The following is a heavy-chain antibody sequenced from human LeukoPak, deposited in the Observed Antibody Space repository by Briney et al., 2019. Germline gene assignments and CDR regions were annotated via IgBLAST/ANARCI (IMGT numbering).Heavy chain of an antibody. Sequence: PSETLSLTCTVSGGSISSSSYYWGWIRQPPGKGLEWIGSIYYSGSTYYNPSLKSRVTISVDTSKNQFSLKLSSVTAAGTAVYYCARSFGIRNWFDPWGQGTLVTVSS. J-gene: IGHJ5*02. D-gene: IGHD3-16*01. V-gene: IGHV4-39*01. CDR1: GGSISSSSYY. CDR2: IYYSGST. CDR3: ARSFGIRNWFDP.